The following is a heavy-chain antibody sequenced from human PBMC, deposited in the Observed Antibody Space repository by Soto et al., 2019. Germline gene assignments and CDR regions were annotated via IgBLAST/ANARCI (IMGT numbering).Heavy chain of an antibody. Sequence: QVQLVESGGGVVQPGRSLRLSCAGSGFTFSSYGMHWVRHAPDKGLERVVVISSDGRNKYYADSVKGRFTISRHNSTNTPYLQISSLRTEDTGVYYCQNVLVFCGDPEAPPEPLDAWGRGTTVTGPS. CDR3: QNVLVFCGDPEAPPEPLDA. D-gene: IGHD4-17*01. CDR2: ISSDGRNK. CDR1: GFTFSSYG. V-gene: IGHV3-30*18. J-gene: IGHJ6*02.